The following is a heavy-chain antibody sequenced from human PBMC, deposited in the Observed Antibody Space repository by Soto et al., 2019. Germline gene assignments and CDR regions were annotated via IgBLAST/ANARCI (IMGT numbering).Heavy chain of an antibody. CDR3: ARGRIVVVLAARHNWFDP. D-gene: IGHD2-2*01. V-gene: IGHV4-34*01. CDR2: INHSGST. J-gene: IGHJ5*02. CDR1: GGSFSGYY. Sequence: QVQLQQWGAGLLKPSETLSLTCAVYGGSFSGYYWSWIRQPPGKGLEWIGEINHSGSTNYNPSLKMRVTISVDTSKNQYSLKLSSVTAADTAVYYCARGRIVVVLAARHNWFDPWGQGTLVTVSS.